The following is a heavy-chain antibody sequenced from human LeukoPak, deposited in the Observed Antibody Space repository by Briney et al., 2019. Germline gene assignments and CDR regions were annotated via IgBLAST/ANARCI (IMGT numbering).Heavy chain of an antibody. Sequence: PGGSLRLFCTASGFTFGTYWMSWIRQTPEKGLEWVANLNRDGSEAYYLDSVKGRFTISRDNARNSVYLQMNSLRADDTAVYYCARHFGPNSIDYCGQGTLVTVSA. J-gene: IGHJ4*02. CDR3: ARHFGPNSIDY. D-gene: IGHD4-23*01. CDR1: GFTFGTYW. CDR2: LNRDGSEA. V-gene: IGHV3-7*01.